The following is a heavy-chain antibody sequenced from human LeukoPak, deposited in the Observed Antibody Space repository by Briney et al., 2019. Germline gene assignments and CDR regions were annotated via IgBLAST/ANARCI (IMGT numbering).Heavy chain of an antibody. J-gene: IGHJ4*02. V-gene: IGHV3-53*01. CDR3: AKNLGHYDSSGFLFDY. CDR1: GFTVSSNY. Sequence: GGSLRLSCAASGFTVSSNYMSWARQAPGKGLEWVSVIYSGGSTYYADSVKGRFTISRDNSKNTLYLQMNSLRAEDTAVYYCAKNLGHYDSSGFLFDYWGQGALVTVSS. D-gene: IGHD3-22*01. CDR2: IYSGGST.